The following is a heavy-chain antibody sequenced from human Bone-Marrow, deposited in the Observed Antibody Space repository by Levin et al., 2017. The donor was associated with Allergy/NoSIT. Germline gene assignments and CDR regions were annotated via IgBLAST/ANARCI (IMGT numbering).Heavy chain of an antibody. J-gene: IGHJ4*02. CDR3: AREYQDYLWGTYRPFDY. CDR2: IWSDGGKK. V-gene: IGHV3-33*01. CDR1: GFSFRSYG. Sequence: LSLTCAASGFSFRSYGMHWVRQAPGKGLEWVAVIWSDGGKKEYADSVKGRFTISRDISSHTVYLQMNSLRAEDTAVYYCAREYQDYLWGTYRPFDYWGQGTRVTVFS. D-gene: IGHD3-16*02.